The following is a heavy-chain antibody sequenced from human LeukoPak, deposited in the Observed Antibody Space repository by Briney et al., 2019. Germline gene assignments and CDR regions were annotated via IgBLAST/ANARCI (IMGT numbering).Heavy chain of an antibody. CDR2: ISSSNNYI. V-gene: IGHV3-21*01. J-gene: IGHJ4*02. Sequence: KPGGSLRLSCAASGFTFSNYNMNWVRQARGKGLEWVSSISSSNNYIYYADSVKGRFTISRDNAKSSLYLQMNSLRAEDTAVYYCARRSPNYYFDYWGQGTPVTVSS. CDR1: GFTFSNYN. CDR3: ARRSPNYYFDY.